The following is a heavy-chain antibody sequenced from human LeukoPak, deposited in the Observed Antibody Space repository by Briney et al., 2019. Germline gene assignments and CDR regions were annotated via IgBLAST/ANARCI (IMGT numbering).Heavy chain of an antibody. CDR1: GGSISSYY. CDR3: ARDPGISGYRDV. D-gene: IGHD3-3*02. V-gene: IGHV4-30-2*01. J-gene: IGHJ6*03. Sequence: SQTLSLTCTVSGGSISSYYWSWIRQPPGKGLEWIGYIYHSGSTYYNPSLKSRVTISVDRSKNQFSLKLSSVTAADTAVYYCARDPGISGYRDVWGKGTTVTVSS. CDR2: IYHSGST.